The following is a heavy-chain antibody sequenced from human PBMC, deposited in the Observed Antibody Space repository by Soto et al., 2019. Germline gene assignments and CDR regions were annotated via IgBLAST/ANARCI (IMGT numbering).Heavy chain of an antibody. CDR2: INAGNGNT. V-gene: IGHV1-3*01. D-gene: IGHD1-26*01. Sequence: QVQLVQSGAEVKKPGASVKVSCKASGYTFTSYAMHWVRQAPGQRLEWMGWINAGNGNTKYYQKFQGRVTITRDTSASTAYMELSSLRSEDTAVYYCARGPSDGALVDYYYYGMDVWGQGTTVTVSS. CDR3: ARGPSDGALVDYYYYGMDV. CDR1: GYTFTSYA. J-gene: IGHJ6*02.